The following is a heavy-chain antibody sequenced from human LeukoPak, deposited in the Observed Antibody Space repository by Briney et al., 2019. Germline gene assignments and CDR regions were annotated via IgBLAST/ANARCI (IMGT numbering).Heavy chain of an antibody. CDR3: ARGAYYYED. CDR2: ISSSSSTI. Sequence: GGSLRLSCAASGFTFSTYALHWVRQAPGKGLEWVSYISSSSSTIYYADSVKGRFTISRDNAKNSLYLQMNSLRAEDTAVYYCARGAYYYEDWGQGTLVTVSS. V-gene: IGHV3-48*01. J-gene: IGHJ4*02. CDR1: GFTFSTYA. D-gene: IGHD3-22*01.